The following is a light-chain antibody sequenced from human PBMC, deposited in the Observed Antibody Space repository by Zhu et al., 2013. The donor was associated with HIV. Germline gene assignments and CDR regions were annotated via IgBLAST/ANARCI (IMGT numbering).Light chain of an antibody. V-gene: IGKV1-5*01. CDR1: QSISSW. CDR3: QQYTTYSRT. J-gene: IGKJ1*01. Sequence: DIQMTQSPSTLSASVGDRVTITCRASQSISSWLAWYQQKPGKAPNLLIYDASSLESGVPSRFSGSGSGTEFTLTISSLQPDDFASYYCQQYTTYSRTFGQGTKVEI. CDR2: DAS.